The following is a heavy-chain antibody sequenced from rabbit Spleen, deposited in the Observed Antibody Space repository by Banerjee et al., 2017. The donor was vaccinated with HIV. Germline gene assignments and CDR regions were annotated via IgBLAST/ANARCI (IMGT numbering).Heavy chain of an antibody. V-gene: IGHV1S7*01. CDR3: VREVAAKFSL. CDR2: IDPVFGIT. D-gene: IGHD4-1*01. CDR1: GFTLSTYY. J-gene: IGHJ4*01. Sequence: QLKESGGGLVQPGGSLKLSCKASGFTLSTYYMNWVRQAPGKGLEWIGYIDPVFGITYYANWVNGRFTISSHNAQNTLFLQLNSLTAADTATYFCVREVAAKFSLWGPGTLVTVS.